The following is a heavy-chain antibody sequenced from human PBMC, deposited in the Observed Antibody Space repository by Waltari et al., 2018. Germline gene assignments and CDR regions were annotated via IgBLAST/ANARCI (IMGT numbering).Heavy chain of an antibody. CDR2: IYPGDSTT. CDR3: ARQNIHSYGYGYFDY. V-gene: IGHV5-51*01. D-gene: IGHD5-18*01. J-gene: IGHJ4*02. CDR1: GYSFAKYW. Sequence: EVQLVQSGVEVKKPGESLKISCKGSGYSFAKYWNGWVRQMPGKGLEWMGVIYPGDSTTKYSPSFQGQVTISADTSIDTAYLQWSSLKASDTAMYYCARQNIHSYGYGYFDYWGQGTLVTVSS.